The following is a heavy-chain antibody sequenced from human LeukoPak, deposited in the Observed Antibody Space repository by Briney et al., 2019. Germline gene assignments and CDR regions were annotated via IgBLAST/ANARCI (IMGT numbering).Heavy chain of an antibody. D-gene: IGHD3-10*01. J-gene: IGHJ4*02. CDR1: GGSISSSSYY. CDR3: ARLEGSGSSFDY. V-gene: IGHV4-39*01. Sequence: ASETLSLTCTVSGGSISSSSYYWGWIRQPPGKGLEWIGSIYYSGSTYYNPSLKSRVTISVDTSKNQFSLKLSSVTAADTAVYYCARLEGSGSSFDYWGQGTLVTVSS. CDR2: IYYSGST.